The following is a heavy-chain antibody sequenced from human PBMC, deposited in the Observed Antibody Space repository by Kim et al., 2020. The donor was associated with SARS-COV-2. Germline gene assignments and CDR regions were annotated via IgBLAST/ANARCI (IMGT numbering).Heavy chain of an antibody. CDR3: AKRGGSSAYYFDY. CDR1: GFTFSNYA. CDR2: ISGGGGST. D-gene: IGHD6-19*01. V-gene: IGHV3-23*01. Sequence: GGSLRLSCAASGFTFSNYAMSWVRQAPGKGLEWVSFISGGGGSTYYADSVKGRFTISRDNSKNTLSLQMNSLRGEDTAVYYCAKRGGSSAYYFDYWGQGTLVTVSS. J-gene: IGHJ4*02.